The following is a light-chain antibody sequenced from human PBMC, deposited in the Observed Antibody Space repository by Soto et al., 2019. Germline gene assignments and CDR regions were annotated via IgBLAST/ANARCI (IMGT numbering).Light chain of an antibody. V-gene: IGKV1-39*01. CDR1: QSIGIY. CDR3: HQTFANPWT. Sequence: IHMTNSPSSLSASVGDRVTITCRASQSIGIYLNWYQKKPGKAPKLVIHAASTLQSGAPSTFSGSGYGTDFPPTISSLQPEDIATYYRHQTFANPWTFAHGTPGGYQ. CDR2: AAS. J-gene: IGKJ1*01.